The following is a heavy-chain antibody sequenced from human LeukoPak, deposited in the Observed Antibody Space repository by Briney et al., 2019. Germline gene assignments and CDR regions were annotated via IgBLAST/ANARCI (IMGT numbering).Heavy chain of an antibody. CDR3: ARGEGTLAGRRWPYSFYYYVDV. CDR1: GFTFSSYG. J-gene: IGHJ6*03. Sequence: GGSLRLSCAASGFTFSSYGMHWVRQAPGKGLEWVAFIRYDGSNKYYADSVKGRFTISRDNSKNTLYLQMNSLRAEDTAVYYCARGEGTLAGRRWPYSFYYYVDVWGKGTTVTVSS. D-gene: IGHD6-19*01. V-gene: IGHV3-30*02. CDR2: IRYDGSNK.